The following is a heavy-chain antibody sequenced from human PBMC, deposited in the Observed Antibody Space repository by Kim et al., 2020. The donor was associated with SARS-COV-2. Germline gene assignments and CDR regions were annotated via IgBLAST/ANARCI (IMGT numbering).Heavy chain of an antibody. J-gene: IGHJ4*02. CDR1: GGSISSYY. V-gene: IGHV4-59*13. CDR3: ARAGGSGQLV. D-gene: IGHD1-1*01. Sequence: SETLSLTCTVSGGSISSYYWSWIRQPPGKGLEWIGYIYYSGSTNYNPSLKSRVPISVDTSKNQFSLKLSSVTAADTAVYYCARAGGSGQLVWGQGTLVTVSS. CDR2: IYYSGST.